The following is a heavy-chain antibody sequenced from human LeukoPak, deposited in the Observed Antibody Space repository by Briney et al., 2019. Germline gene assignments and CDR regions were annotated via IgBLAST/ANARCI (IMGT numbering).Heavy chain of an antibody. CDR2: ISSSSGYI. CDR1: GFTFSTYG. D-gene: IGHD1-26*01. Sequence: GGSLRLSCVASGFTFSTYGMNWVRQAPGKGLEWVSSISSSSGYIYYADSVKGRFTISRDNAKNSLYLQMNSLRAEDTAIYYCAKDPSGNYYFDYWGQGTLVTVSS. CDR3: AKDPSGNYYFDY. V-gene: IGHV3-21*04. J-gene: IGHJ4*02.